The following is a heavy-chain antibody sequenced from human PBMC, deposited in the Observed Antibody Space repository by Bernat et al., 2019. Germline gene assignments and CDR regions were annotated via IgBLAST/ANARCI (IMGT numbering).Heavy chain of an antibody. V-gene: IGHV3-33*01. Sequence: QVQLVESGGGVVQPGRSLRLSCAASGFTFSSYGMHWVRQAPGKGLEWVAVIWYDGSNKYYADSVKGRFTISRDNSKNTLYLQMNSLRAEDMAVYYCARDPGRPSPSSRLFDYWGQGTLVTVSS. CDR2: IWYDGSNK. D-gene: IGHD6-13*01. CDR3: ARDPGRPSPSSRLFDY. J-gene: IGHJ4*02. CDR1: GFTFSSYG.